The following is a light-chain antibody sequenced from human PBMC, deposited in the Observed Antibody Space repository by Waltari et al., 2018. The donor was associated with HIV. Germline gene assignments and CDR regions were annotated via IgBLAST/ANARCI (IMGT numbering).Light chain of an antibody. CDR1: QSISKY. Sequence: DMQMTQSPSSLSVSVGARVTITCRASQSISKYLNWYQQGPGKAPRLLIFAASTLQGGVSSRFSGSGSVTDFNFTITSLQREDLATYYCRQSDSSPAVTFDGGTKVEIK. J-gene: IGKJ4*02. V-gene: IGKV1-39*01. CDR2: AAS. CDR3: RQSDSSPAVT.